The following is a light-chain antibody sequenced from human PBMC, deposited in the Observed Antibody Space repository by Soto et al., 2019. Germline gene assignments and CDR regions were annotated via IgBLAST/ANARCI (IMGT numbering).Light chain of an antibody. V-gene: IGLV6-57*03. J-gene: IGLJ2*01. CDR2: RDD. Sequence: NFMLTQPNSVSESLGKTITISCARDRGSVASNYVQWFQQRPGSAPTTLIYRDDQRPSGVPVRFSASVDSSSNSASLTISGLKTEDEAVYYCQSYDRTNVVFGGGTKLTVL. CDR1: RGSVASNY. CDR3: QSYDRTNVV.